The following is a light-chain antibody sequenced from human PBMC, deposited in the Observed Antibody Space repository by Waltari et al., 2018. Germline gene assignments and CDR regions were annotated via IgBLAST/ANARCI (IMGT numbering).Light chain of an antibody. CDR3: QHYVRLPGT. CDR1: ESVGRTV. CDR2: GGS. J-gene: IGKJ1*01. Sequence: SCRASESVGRTVAGCRRKPVHAPRLLMCGGSSGGTSTPDRFSGSGSGADFSLTISRLEPEDFAVYYCQHYVRLPGTFGQGTKVESK. V-gene: IGKV3-20*01.